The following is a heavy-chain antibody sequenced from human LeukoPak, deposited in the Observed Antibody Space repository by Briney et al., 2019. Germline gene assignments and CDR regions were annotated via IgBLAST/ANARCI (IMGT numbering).Heavy chain of an antibody. Sequence: GRSLRLSCAASGFTFSSYAMHWVRQAPGKGLEWVAVISYDGSNKYYADSVKGRFTISRDNSKNTLYLQMNSLRAEDTAVYYCARGSSGWYPGPFDYWGQGTLVTVSS. CDR2: ISYDGSNK. D-gene: IGHD6-19*01. CDR1: GFTFSSYA. CDR3: ARGSSGWYPGPFDY. V-gene: IGHV3-30-3*01. J-gene: IGHJ4*02.